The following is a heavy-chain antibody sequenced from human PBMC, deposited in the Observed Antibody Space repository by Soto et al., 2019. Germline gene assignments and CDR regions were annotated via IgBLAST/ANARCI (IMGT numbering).Heavy chain of an antibody. CDR1: GYTFTSYG. CDR3: ARDWSRYYDSSGLMWFY. CDR2: ISAHNGDT. V-gene: IGHV1-18*01. Sequence: GASVKVSCKASGYTFTSYGISWVRQAPGQGLEWVGWISAHNGDTRYAQNLQGRITMTTDTFTNTAYMELTILTSDDTAVYYCARDWSRYYDSSGLMWFYWGQGTLVTVSS. J-gene: IGHJ4*02. D-gene: IGHD3-22*01.